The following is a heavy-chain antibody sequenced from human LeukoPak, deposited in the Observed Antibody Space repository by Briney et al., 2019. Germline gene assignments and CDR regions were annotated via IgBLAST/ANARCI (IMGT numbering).Heavy chain of an antibody. J-gene: IGHJ6*03. Sequence: SVKVSCKASGGTFSSYAISWVRQAPGQGLEWMGGIIPIFGTANYAQKFQGRVTITADESTSTAYMELSSLRSEDTAVYYCATSLPGDADYYYYYYMDVWGKGTTVTVSS. D-gene: IGHD3-16*01. CDR2: IIPIFGTA. CDR3: ATSLPGDADYYYYYYMDV. V-gene: IGHV1-69*01. CDR1: GGTFSSYA.